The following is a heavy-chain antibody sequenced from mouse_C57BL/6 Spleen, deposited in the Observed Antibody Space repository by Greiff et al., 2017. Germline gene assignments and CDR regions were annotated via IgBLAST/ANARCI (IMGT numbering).Heavy chain of an antibody. Sequence: VQLQQPGAELVKPGASVKMSCTASGYTFTSYWITWVKQRPGQGLEWVGDINPGSGSTNYNEKFKSKATLTVDTTSSTAYMQLSSLTSEDSAVYYCASRIYDGYLFDYWGQGTTLTVSS. J-gene: IGHJ2*01. CDR3: ASRIYDGYLFDY. V-gene: IGHV1-55*01. CDR1: GYTFTSYW. D-gene: IGHD2-3*01. CDR2: INPGSGST.